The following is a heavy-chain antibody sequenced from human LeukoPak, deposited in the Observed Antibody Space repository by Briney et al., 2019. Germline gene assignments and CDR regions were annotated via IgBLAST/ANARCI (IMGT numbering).Heavy chain of an antibody. CDR2: IYHNGST. CDR1: GGSISNYH. CDR3: ARAFYCSSTSCYGGYYYAMDV. V-gene: IGHV4-59*01. Sequence: SETLSLTCTVSGGSISNYHWSWIRQPPGKGLEWIGYIYHNGSTKYNPSLKSRVTISVDTSKNQFSLKLSSVTAADTAVYYCARAFYCSSTSCYGGYYYAMDVWGKGTTVTVSS. D-gene: IGHD2-2*01. J-gene: IGHJ6*04.